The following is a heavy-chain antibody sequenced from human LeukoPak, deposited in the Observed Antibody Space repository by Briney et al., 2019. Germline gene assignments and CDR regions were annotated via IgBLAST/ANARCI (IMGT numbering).Heavy chain of an antibody. V-gene: IGHV1-2*02. D-gene: IGHD3-16*02. CDR3: ARDETYYDYVWGSYRPYYFDY. CDR1: GYTFTGYY. CDR2: INPNSGGT. J-gene: IGHJ4*02. Sequence: GASVKVSCKASGYTFTGYYMHWVRQAPGQGLEWMGWINPNSGGTNYAQKSQGRVTMTRDTSISTAYMELSRLRSDDTAVYYCARDETYYDYVWGSYRPYYFDYWGQGTLVTVSS.